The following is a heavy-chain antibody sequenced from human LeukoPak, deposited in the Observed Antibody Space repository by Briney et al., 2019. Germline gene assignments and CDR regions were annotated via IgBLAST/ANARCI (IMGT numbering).Heavy chain of an antibody. CDR3: ARSLTVTEDWGPKRWHYGMDV. J-gene: IGHJ6*02. V-gene: IGHV3-30-3*01. Sequence: GGSLRLSCAASGFTFSSYAMHWVRQAPGKGLEWVAVISYDGSNKYYADSVKGRFTISRDNSKNTLYLQMNGLRAEDTAVYYCARSLTVTEDWGPKRWHYGMDVWGQGTTVTVSS. CDR2: ISYDGSNK. CDR1: GFTFSSYA. D-gene: IGHD4-17*01.